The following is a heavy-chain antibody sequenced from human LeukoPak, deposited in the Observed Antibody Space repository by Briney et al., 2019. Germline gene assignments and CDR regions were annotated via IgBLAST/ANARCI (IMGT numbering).Heavy chain of an antibody. CDR2: INPNSGGT. CDR3: ARDGGYCSGGSCYSDFDY. CDR1: GYTFTGYY. V-gene: IGHV1-2*02. Sequence: ASVKVSCKASGYTFTGYYMHWVRQAPGQGLEWMGWINPNSGGTNYAQKFQGRVTMTRDTSISTAYMELSGLRSDDTAVYYCARDGGYCSGGSCYSDFDYWGQGTLVTVSS. J-gene: IGHJ4*02. D-gene: IGHD2-15*01.